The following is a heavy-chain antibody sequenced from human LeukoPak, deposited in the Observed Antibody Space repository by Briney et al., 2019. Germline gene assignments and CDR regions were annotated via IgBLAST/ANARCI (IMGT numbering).Heavy chain of an antibody. V-gene: IGHV4-34*01. CDR2: INHSGST. J-gene: IGHJ4*02. Sequence: PSETLPLTCAVYGGSFSGYYWSWIRQPPGKGLEWIGEINHSGSTNYNPSLKSRVTISVDTSKNQFSLKLSSVTAADTAVYYCARGSSGYYYKADYWGQGTLVTVSS. CDR1: GGSFSGYY. D-gene: IGHD3-22*01. CDR3: ARGSSGYYYKADY.